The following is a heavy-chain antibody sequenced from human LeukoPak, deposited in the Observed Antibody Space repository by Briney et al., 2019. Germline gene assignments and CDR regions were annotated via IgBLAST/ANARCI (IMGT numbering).Heavy chain of an antibody. Sequence: GGSLRLSCAASGFTFSSSAMSWVRQVPGKGLEWVSGISSSGGSTNYADSVRGRFTISRDNSKNTLYLQMNSLRAEDTAVYYCARDWTGDYWGQGTLVTVSS. CDR2: ISSSGGST. D-gene: IGHD3/OR15-3a*01. CDR3: ARDWTGDY. V-gene: IGHV3-23*01. CDR1: GFTFSSSA. J-gene: IGHJ4*02.